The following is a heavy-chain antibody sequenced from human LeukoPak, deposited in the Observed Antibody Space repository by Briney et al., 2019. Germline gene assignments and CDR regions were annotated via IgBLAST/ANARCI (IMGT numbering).Heavy chain of an antibody. CDR1: GGSISSRY. Sequence: SETLSLTCTVSGGSISSRYWSWIRQPPGKGLVWIGYISYSGSINYNPSLKSRVTTSIDTSKNQFSLKLNSVTAADTAVYYCARAGSGGWYFDLWGRGTLVTVSS. D-gene: IGHD1-14*01. J-gene: IGHJ2*01. CDR2: ISYSGSI. V-gene: IGHV4-59*11. CDR3: ARAGSGGWYFDL.